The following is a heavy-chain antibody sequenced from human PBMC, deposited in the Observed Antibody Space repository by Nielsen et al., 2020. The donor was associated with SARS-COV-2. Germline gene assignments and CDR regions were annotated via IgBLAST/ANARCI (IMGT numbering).Heavy chain of an antibody. J-gene: IGHJ4*02. Sequence: ASVKVSCKASGYTFTGYYMHWVRQAPGQGLEWMGRINPNSGGTNYAQKFQGWVTMTRDTSISTAYMELSRLRSDDTAVYYCARSPPRSASGWYFIDYWGQGTLVTVSS. CDR1: GYTFTGYY. V-gene: IGHV1-2*04. D-gene: IGHD6-19*01. CDR3: ARSPPRSASGWYFIDY. CDR2: INPNSGGT.